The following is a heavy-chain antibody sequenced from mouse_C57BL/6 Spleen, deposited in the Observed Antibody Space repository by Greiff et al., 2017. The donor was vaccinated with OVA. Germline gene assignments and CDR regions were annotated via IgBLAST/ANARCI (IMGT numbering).Heavy chain of an antibody. CDR2: INPGSGGT. V-gene: IGHV1-54*01. CDR1: GYAFTNYL. D-gene: IGHD1-1*01. Sequence: VQLQQSGAELVRPGTSVKVSCKASGYAFTNYLIEWVKQRPGQGLEWIGVINPGSGGTNYNEKFKGKATLTADKSSSTAYMQLSSLTSEDSAVYFCARSGEDYYGSSYWAMDYWGQGTSVTVSS. J-gene: IGHJ4*01. CDR3: ARSGEDYYGSSYWAMDY.